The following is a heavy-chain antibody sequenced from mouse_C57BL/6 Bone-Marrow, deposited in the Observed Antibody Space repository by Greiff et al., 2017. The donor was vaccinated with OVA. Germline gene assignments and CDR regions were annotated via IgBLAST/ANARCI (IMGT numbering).Heavy chain of an antibody. J-gene: IGHJ2*01. D-gene: IGHD2-1*01. CDR1: GYAFSSSW. CDR2: IYPGDGDT. V-gene: IGHV1-82*01. Sequence: VQLQQSGPELVKPGASVKISCKASGYAFSSSWMNWVKQRPGKGLEWIGRIYPGDGDTNYNGKFKGKATLTADKSSSTAYMQLSSLTSEDSAVYFCAGTGWYPYFDYWGQGTTLTVSS. CDR3: AGTGWYPYFDY.